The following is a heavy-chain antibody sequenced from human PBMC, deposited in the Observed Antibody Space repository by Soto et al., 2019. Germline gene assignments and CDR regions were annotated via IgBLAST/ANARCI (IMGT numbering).Heavy chain of an antibody. D-gene: IGHD6-6*01. CDR1: GFTFSSYD. CDR2: ISGSGGST. J-gene: IGHJ5*02. V-gene: IGHV3-23*01. Sequence: XGSLRLSCAASGFTFSSYDLSWVRQAPGKGLDWVSAISGSGGSTYYADSVKGRFTISRDNSKNTLYLQMNSLRAEDTAVYYCAKDWYSSSSGWFDHWGQGTLVTVSS. CDR3: AKDWYSSSSGWFDH.